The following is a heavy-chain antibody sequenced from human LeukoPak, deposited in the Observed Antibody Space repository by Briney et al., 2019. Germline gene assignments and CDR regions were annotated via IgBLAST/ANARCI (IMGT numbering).Heavy chain of an antibody. CDR1: GDSVSSNSAA. J-gene: IGHJ3*02. CDR2: TYYRSKWYN. D-gene: IGHD1-14*01. V-gene: IGHV6-1*01. Sequence: SQTLSLTCAISGDSVSSNSAAWNGLRQSPSRGLEWLGRTYYRSKWYNDDEVSVKSRITSNPDKSKNQFSLQLHSVTPEDTAVYYCASNRDQDAFDIWGQGTMVTVSS. CDR3: ASNRDQDAFDI.